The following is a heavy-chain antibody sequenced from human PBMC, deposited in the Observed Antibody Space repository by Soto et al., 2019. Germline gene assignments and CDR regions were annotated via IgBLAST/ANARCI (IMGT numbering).Heavy chain of an antibody. Sequence: GSGPTPGKPTQTLTLAWTFSGFPIPPCGWGVGWIPRPPGKALEWLALIYWDDDKYYSPFLKSRVTITKGTSKNQVVLTMTNIDPVDTATYYCARSLRRYSSNFESWGQGTLVTVSS. CDR3: ARSLRRYSSNFES. CDR2: IYWDDDK. V-gene: IGHV2-5*02. D-gene: IGHD6-13*01. CDR1: GFPIPPCGWG. J-gene: IGHJ4*02.